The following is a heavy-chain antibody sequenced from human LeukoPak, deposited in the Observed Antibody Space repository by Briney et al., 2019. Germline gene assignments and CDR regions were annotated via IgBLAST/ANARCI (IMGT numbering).Heavy chain of an antibody. D-gene: IGHD5-18*01. J-gene: IGHJ4*02. CDR1: GGSISSGGYS. CDR2: IYHSGST. V-gene: IGHV4-30-2*01. Sequence: PSETLSLTCAVSGGSISSGGYSWSWIRQPPGKGLEWIGYIYHSGSTYYNPSLKSRVTISVDRSKNQFSLKLSSVTAADTAVYYCASSNSYSYGYIDYWGQGTLVTVSS. CDR3: ASSNSYSYGYIDY.